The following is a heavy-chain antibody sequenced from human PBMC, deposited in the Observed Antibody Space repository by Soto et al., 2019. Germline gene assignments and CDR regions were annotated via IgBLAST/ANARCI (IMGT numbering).Heavy chain of an antibody. CDR2: IYYSGST. J-gene: IGHJ4*02. V-gene: IGHV4-59*01. CDR3: ARAPLGYVDY. CDR1: GGSISSYY. Sequence: SETLSLTCTVSGGSISSYYWSWIRQPPGKGLEWIGYIYYSGSTNYNPSLKSRVTISVDTSKNQFSLKLSSVTAADTAVYYCARAPLGYVDYWGQGXLVTVSS. D-gene: IGHD3-10*01.